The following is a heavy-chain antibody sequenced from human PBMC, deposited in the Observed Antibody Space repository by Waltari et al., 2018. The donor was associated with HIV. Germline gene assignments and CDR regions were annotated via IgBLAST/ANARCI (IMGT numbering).Heavy chain of an antibody. J-gene: IGHJ6*02. Sequence: QVQLVESGGGLVKPGGSLRLSCAASGFTFSDYYMSWIRQAPGKGLEWVSYISSSGSTIYYADSVKGRFTISRDNAKNSLYLQMNSLRAEDTAVYYCASSFAVATTPDYYYGMDVWGQGTTVTVSS. D-gene: IGHD5-12*01. CDR2: ISSSGSTI. CDR3: ASSFAVATTPDYYYGMDV. CDR1: GFTFSDYY. V-gene: IGHV3-11*01.